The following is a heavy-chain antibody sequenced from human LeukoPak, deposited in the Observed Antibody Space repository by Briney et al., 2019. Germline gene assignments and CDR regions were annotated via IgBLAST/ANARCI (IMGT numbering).Heavy chain of an antibody. D-gene: IGHD3-10*01. J-gene: IGHJ4*02. V-gene: IGHV3-30*03. CDR1: GFTFSDYG. CDR3: ARYYGSGSLDY. Sequence: GRSLRLSCAASGFTFSDYGMHWDRQAPGKGLEWVALISYDGSNKYYADSVKGRFTISRDTSKNTLHLQMDSLRVEDTAMYYCARYYGSGSLDYWGQGTLVTVSS. CDR2: ISYDGSNK.